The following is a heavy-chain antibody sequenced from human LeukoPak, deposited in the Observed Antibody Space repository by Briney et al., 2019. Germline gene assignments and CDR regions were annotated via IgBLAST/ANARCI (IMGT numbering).Heavy chain of an antibody. Sequence: PGGSLRLSCAASGFTFSRSAMNWVRQAPGKGLEWVSSFSASGGTTYYADSVKGRFTISRDNSKNTLSVQMNSLRAEDTAVYYCAIANYSGSYYFDSWGQGTLVTVSS. J-gene: IGHJ4*02. V-gene: IGHV3-23*01. CDR1: GFTFSRSA. CDR3: AIANYSGSYYFDS. D-gene: IGHD1-26*01. CDR2: FSASGGTT.